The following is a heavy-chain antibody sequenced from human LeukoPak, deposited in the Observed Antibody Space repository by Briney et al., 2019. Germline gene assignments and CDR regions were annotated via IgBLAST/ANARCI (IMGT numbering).Heavy chain of an antibody. CDR2: IYYRGST. CDR3: ARVGRYGYNLEYFDY. Sequence: PSETLSLTCTVSGGPISSYYWSWIRQPPGRGLEWIGYIYYRGSTNYNPSLKSRVTISVDTSKNQFSLKLSSVTAADTAVYYCARVGRYGYNLEYFDYWGQGTLVTVSS. J-gene: IGHJ4*02. V-gene: IGHV4-59*01. CDR1: GGPISSYY. D-gene: IGHD5-24*01.